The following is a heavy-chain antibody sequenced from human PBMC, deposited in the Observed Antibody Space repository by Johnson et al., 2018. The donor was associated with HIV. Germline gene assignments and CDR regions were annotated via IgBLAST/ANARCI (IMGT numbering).Heavy chain of an antibody. J-gene: IGHJ3*02. D-gene: IGHD3-22*01. V-gene: IGHV3-30*04. CDR2: ISYDGSNK. Sequence: QMLLVESGGGVVQPGRSLKLSCAASGFTFSSYAMHWVRQAPGKGLEWVAVISYDGSNKYYADSVKGRFTISRDNSKNTLYLQMNSLRAEDTAVYYCAKGIVVGVGAFDIWGQGTMVTVSS. CDR3: AKGIVVGVGAFDI. CDR1: GFTFSSYA.